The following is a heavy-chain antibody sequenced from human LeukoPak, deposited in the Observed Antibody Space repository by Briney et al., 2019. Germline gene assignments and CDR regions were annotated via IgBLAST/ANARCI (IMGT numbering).Heavy chain of an antibody. CDR3: ARGGGVAGTPYNLYDY. D-gene: IGHD6-19*01. V-gene: IGHV4-59*01. CDR1: GGSISSYY. Sequence: SETLSLTCTVSGGSISSYYWSWIRQPPGKGLEWIGYIYYSGSTNYNPSLKSRVTISVDTSKNQFSLELSSVTAADTAVYYCARGGGVAGTPYNLYDYWGQGTLVTVSS. J-gene: IGHJ4*02. CDR2: IYYSGST.